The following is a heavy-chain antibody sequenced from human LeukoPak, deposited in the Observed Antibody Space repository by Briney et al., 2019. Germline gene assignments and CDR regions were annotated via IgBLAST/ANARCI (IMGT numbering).Heavy chain of an antibody. V-gene: IGHV3-23*01. CDR3: ARDRGYCSSTSCYVRSGIDY. J-gene: IGHJ4*02. CDR1: GFTFINFG. D-gene: IGHD2-2*03. Sequence: PGGSLRLSCAPSGFTFINFGMTWVRQAPGKGLEWVAGISASVDTTYYADSVKGRFTISRDNAKNSLYLQMNSLRAEDTAVYYCARDRGYCSSTSCYVRSGIDYWGQGTLVTVSS. CDR2: ISASVDTT.